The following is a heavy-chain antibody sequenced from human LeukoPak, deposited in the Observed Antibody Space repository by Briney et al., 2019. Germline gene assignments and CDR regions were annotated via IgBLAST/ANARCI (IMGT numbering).Heavy chain of an antibody. D-gene: IGHD3-22*01. V-gene: IGHV4-39*01. Sequence: SATLSLTCTVSGGSISSSSYYWGWIRQPPGKGLEWIGTIYYSGSTYYNPSLKSRVTISVDTSKNQFSLKLSSVTAADTAVYYCADYYDRGGYFKYFHHWGQGTLVTVSS. J-gene: IGHJ1*01. CDR2: IYYSGST. CDR3: ADYYDRGGYFKYFHH. CDR1: GGSISSSSYY.